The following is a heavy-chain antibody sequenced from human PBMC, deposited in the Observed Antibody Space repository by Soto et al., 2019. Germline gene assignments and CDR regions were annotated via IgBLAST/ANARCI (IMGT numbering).Heavy chain of an antibody. CDR1: GYTFTSYG. CDR3: ASELAAGTFDY. Sequence: QVQLVQSGAEVKKPGASVKVSCKASGYTFTSYGISWVRQAPGQGLEWMGWISAYNGKTNYAQKLQGRVTMTTDTSPRSAFLELTRLRSHVTAVYYCASELAAGTFDYWGQGTLVTVSS. D-gene: IGHD6-13*01. J-gene: IGHJ4*02. CDR2: ISAYNGKT. V-gene: IGHV1-18*01.